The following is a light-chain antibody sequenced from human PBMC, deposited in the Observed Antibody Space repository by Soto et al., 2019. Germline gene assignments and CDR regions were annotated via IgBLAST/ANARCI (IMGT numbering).Light chain of an antibody. J-gene: IGKJ1*01. V-gene: IGKV3-20*01. CDR3: QQYNNWPPWT. CDR1: QSVSSSY. Sequence: EIVLPQSPGTLSFSPGERATLSCRASQSVSSSYLAWYQQKPGQAPRLLIYGASSRATGIPDRFSGSGSGTDFTLTISSLQSEDFAVYYCQQYNNWPPWTFGQGTKVDIK. CDR2: GAS.